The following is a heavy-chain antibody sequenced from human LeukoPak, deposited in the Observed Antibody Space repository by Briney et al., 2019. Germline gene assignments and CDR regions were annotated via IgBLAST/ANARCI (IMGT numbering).Heavy chain of an antibody. CDR3: ARDGVRDGLYFDR. J-gene: IGHJ4*02. CDR2: INQDGSEK. V-gene: IGHV3-7*01. D-gene: IGHD5-24*01. CDR1: GFTFSSYE. Sequence: RTGGSLRLSCAASGFTFSSYEMNWVRQAPGKGLEWVASINQDGSEKYYLDSVKGRFTISRDNAKNSLYLQMNSLRDEDTAVYSCARDGVRDGLYFDRWGQGTLVTVSS.